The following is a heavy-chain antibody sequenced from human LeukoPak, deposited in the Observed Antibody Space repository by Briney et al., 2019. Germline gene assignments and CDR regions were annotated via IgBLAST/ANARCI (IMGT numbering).Heavy chain of an antibody. D-gene: IGHD2-8*02. CDR2: ISDMGSI. Sequence: PETLSLTCTVSGGSIGSYYWSWIRQPPGKGLEWIAYISDMGSINYNPSLKSRVTISLDTSKNQFSLKLSSVTAADTAVYYCAGHHPRNTVDFWGQGTLVTVSS. CDR3: AGHHPRNTVDF. J-gene: IGHJ4*02. CDR1: GGSIGSYY. V-gene: IGHV4-59*08.